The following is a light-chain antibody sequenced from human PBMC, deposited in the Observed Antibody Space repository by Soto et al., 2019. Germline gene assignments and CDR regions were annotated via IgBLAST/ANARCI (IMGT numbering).Light chain of an antibody. V-gene: IGKV3-20*01. Sequence: ELVLTQSPGTLSLSPGERATLSCRASQSVSSSYLAWYQQKPGQAPRLLIYGASSSATGIPDRFSGSGSGTDFTLTISRLAPEDFAVYYCQQYGSSPTFGQGTKVDIK. J-gene: IGKJ1*01. CDR2: GAS. CDR3: QQYGSSPT. CDR1: QSVSSSY.